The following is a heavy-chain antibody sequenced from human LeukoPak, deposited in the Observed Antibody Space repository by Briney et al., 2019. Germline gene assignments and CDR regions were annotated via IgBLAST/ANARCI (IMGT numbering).Heavy chain of an antibody. V-gene: IGHV4-31*03. J-gene: IGHJ5*02. CDR1: GASISSGGYD. CDR3: ARAGDMVRGVRNWFDP. D-gene: IGHD3-10*01. CDR2: TYDSGST. Sequence: PSQTLSLTCTVSGASISSGGYDWGWLRQHPGKGLEWIGYTYDSGSTYYNPSLKSRVTISVDTSKNQFSLKLSSVTAADTAVYYCARAGDMVRGVRNWFDPWGQGTLVTVSS.